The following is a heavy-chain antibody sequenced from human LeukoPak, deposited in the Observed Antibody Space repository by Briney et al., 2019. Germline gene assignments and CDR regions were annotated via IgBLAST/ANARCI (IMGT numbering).Heavy chain of an antibody. CDR1: GYTFTSYG. V-gene: IGHV1-18*01. Sequence: ASVKVSCKASGYTFTSYGISWVRQAPGQGLEWMGWISAYNANTNYAQKLQGRVTMTTDTSTSTAYMELRSLRSDDTAVYYCARHLFQYSSSSYYFDYWGQGTLDTVSS. CDR2: ISAYNANT. D-gene: IGHD6-6*01. CDR3: ARHLFQYSSSSYYFDY. J-gene: IGHJ4*02.